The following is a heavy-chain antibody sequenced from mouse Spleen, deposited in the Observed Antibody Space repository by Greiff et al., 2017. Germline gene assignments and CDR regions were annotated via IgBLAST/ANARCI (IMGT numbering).Heavy chain of an antibody. CDR2: ISYDGSN. J-gene: IGHJ2*01. D-gene: IGHD2-3*01. CDR1: GYSITSGYY. Sequence: EVKLQESGPGLVKPSQSLSLTCSVTGYSITSGYYWNWIRQFPGNKLEWMGYISYDGSNNYNPSLKNRISITRDTSKNQFFLKLNSVTTEDTATYYCASGDGYYEGFDYWGQGTTLTVSS. V-gene: IGHV3-6*02. CDR3: ASGDGYYEGFDY.